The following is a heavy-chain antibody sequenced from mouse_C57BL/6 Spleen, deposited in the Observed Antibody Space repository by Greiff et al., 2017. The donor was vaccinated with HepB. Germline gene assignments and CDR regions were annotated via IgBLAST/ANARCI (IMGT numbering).Heavy chain of an antibody. J-gene: IGHJ4*01. D-gene: IGHD1-1*01. CDR1: GYTLTSYG. CDR3: ARSWIYYGSSSMDY. Sequence: VQLQESGAELARPGASVKLSCKASGYTLTSYGISWVKQRTGQGLEWIGEIYPRSGNTYYNEKFKGKATLTADKSSSTAYMELRSLSSEHSAVYFCARSWIYYGSSSMDYWGPGTSITVST. CDR2: IYPRSGNT. V-gene: IGHV1-81*01.